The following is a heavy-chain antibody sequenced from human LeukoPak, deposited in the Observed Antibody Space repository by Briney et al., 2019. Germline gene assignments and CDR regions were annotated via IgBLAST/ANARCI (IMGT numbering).Heavy chain of an antibody. D-gene: IGHD2-15*01. CDR1: GGSISSYY. CDR3: ARYYEVAATSKFDY. CDR2: IYYSGST. Sequence: SETLSLTCTVSGGSISSYYWSWIRQPPGKGLEWIGYIYYSGSTNYSPSLKSRVTISVDTSKNQFSLKLSSVTAADTAVYYCARYYEVAATSKFDYWGQGTLVTVSS. J-gene: IGHJ4*02. V-gene: IGHV4-59*01.